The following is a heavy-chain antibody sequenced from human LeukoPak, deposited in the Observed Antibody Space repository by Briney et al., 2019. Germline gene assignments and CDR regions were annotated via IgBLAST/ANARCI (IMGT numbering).Heavy chain of an antibody. CDR3: ARDIAVAGTVDY. J-gene: IGHJ4*02. CDR2: ISGSGGST. D-gene: IGHD6-19*01. CDR1: GFTFSSYA. V-gene: IGHV3-23*01. Sequence: GGSLRLSCAASGFTFSSYAMSWVRQAPGKGLEWVSAISGSGGSTYYADSVKGRFTISRDNSKNTLYLQMNSLRAEDTAVYYCARDIAVAGTVDYWGQGTLVTVSS.